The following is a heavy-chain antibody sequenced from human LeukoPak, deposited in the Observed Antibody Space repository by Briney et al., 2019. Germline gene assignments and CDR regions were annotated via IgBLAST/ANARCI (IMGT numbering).Heavy chain of an antibody. CDR1: GFTFSSYG. CDR3: AKEPPSEGEDAFDI. Sequence: PGRSLRLSCAASGFTFSSYGMHWVRQAPGKGLEWVAVISYDGSNKYYADSVKGRFTISRDNSKNTLYLQMNSLRAEDTAVYYCAKEPPSEGEDAFDIWGQGTMVTVSS. V-gene: IGHV3-30*18. CDR2: ISYDGSNK. J-gene: IGHJ3*02. D-gene: IGHD3-16*01.